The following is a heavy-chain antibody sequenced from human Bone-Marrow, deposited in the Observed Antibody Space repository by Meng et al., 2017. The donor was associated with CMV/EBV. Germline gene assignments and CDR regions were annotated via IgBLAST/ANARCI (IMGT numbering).Heavy chain of an antibody. J-gene: IGHJ6*02. V-gene: IGHV1-69*05. CDR2: MIPIFGTG. D-gene: IGHD5-12*01. Sequence: SVKVSCKASGGTFSSYAISWVRQAPGQGLEYMGGMIPIFGTGNYAQKFQGRVTITTDESTRKAHMELSSLTSEDTAVYYCGAGGVDAHGMDVWGQGTTVAVSS. CDR1: GGTFSSYA. CDR3: GAGGVDAHGMDV.